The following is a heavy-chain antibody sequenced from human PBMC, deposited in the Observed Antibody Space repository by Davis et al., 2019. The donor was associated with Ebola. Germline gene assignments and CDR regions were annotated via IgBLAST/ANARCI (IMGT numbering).Heavy chain of an antibody. Sequence: GESLKISCAASVFTFSSYGMHWVRQAPGKGLEWVAVISYDGSNKYYADSVKGRFTISRGNSKNTLYLQMNSLRAEDTAVYYCARVLDMGFDPWGQGTLVTVSS. CDR2: ISYDGSNK. J-gene: IGHJ5*02. V-gene: IGHV3-30*03. CDR3: ARVLDMGFDP. CDR1: VFTFSSYG.